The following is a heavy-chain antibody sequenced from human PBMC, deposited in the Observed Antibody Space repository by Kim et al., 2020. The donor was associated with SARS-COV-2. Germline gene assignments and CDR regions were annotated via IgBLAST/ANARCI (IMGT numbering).Heavy chain of an antibody. D-gene: IGHD6-6*01. CDR2: IYYSGST. CDR1: GGSISSSSYY. Sequence: SETLSLTCTVSGGSISSSSYYWGWIRQPPGKGLEWIGSIYYSGSTYYNPSLKSRVTISIDTSKNQFSLKLSSVTAADTAVYYCARHRYSSSYRTFYFDYWGQGTLVTVSS. J-gene: IGHJ4*02. V-gene: IGHV4-39*01. CDR3: ARHRYSSSYRTFYFDY.